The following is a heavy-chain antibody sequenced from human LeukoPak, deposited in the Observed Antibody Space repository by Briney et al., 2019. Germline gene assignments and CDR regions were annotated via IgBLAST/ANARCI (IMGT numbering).Heavy chain of an antibody. J-gene: IGHJ4*02. CDR1: GLTFSNYE. V-gene: IGHV3-48*03. D-gene: IGHD6-13*01. CDR2: ISSSSNMI. CDR3: ATASGGWYRYYFDS. Sequence: PGGSLRLSCAASGLTFSNYEMNWVRQAPGKGLEWLSYISSSSNMIFYAESVKGRFTISRDSAKNSLYLQMNSLGAEDTAIYYCATASGGWYRYYFDSWGQGILVTVSS.